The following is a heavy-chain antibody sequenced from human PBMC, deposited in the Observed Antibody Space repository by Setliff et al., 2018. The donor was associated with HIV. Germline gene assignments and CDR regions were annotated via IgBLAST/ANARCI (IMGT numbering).Heavy chain of an antibody. CDR2: ISSSSSTI. CDR1: EFTFSSYS. J-gene: IGHJ4*02. CDR3: ARDSPLSHFDY. V-gene: IGHV3-48*01. Sequence: PGGSLRLSCAASEFTFSSYSMNWVRQAPGKGLEWVSYISSSSSTIYYADSVKGRFTISRDNAKNSLYLQMNSLRPEDTAVYYCARDSPLSHFDYWGQGILVTVSS.